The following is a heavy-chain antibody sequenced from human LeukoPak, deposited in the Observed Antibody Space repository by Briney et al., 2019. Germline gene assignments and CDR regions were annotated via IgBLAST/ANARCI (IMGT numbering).Heavy chain of an antibody. CDR2: IYYSGNT. CDR1: GGSISGYY. CDR3: ARAGYNYGFFNLDY. Sequence: SETLSLTCTVSGGSISGYYWSWIRQPPGKGLEWIGYIYYSGNTNYNPSLKSRVTISVDTSKNQFSLKLSSVTAAGTALYYCARAGYNYGFFNLDYWGQGTLVTVSS. V-gene: IGHV4-59*08. J-gene: IGHJ4*02. D-gene: IGHD5-18*01.